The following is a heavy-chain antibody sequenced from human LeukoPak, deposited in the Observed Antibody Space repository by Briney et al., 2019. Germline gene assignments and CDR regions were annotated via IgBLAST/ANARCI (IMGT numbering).Heavy chain of an antibody. V-gene: IGHV3-53*01. D-gene: IGHD6-19*01. CDR3: ARDLASSSGWEFDY. CDR2: IYGGGST. J-gene: IGHJ4*02. CDR1: GFTVSSNY. Sequence: GGSLRLSCAASGFTVSSNYMNWVRQTPGKGLEWVSLIYGGGSTYYADSVKGRFTISRDNSKNTLYLQTNSLRAEDTAVYYCARDLASSSGWEFDYWGQGALVTVSS.